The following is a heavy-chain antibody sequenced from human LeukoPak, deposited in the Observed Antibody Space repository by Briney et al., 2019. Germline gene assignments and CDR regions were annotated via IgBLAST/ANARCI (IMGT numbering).Heavy chain of an antibody. Sequence: PSETLSLTCTVSGASITNSQYWGWIRQTPGKGLEWIGNIYYSGSTYYNPSLKSRLTMSVDKPKNQFSLKLRSVTAADTAVYYCGTPAGSIAAAVDYWGQGTLVTVSS. CDR1: GASITNSQY. D-gene: IGHD6-13*01. CDR2: IYYSGST. CDR3: GTPAGSIAAAVDY. J-gene: IGHJ4*02. V-gene: IGHV4-39*01.